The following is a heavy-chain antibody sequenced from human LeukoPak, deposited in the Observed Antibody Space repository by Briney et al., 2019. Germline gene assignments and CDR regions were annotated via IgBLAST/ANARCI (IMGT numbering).Heavy chain of an antibody. V-gene: IGHV4-34*01. D-gene: IGHD3-10*01. CDR3: ARDLKYYYGSGSPFDY. CDR2: INHSGST. J-gene: IGHJ4*02. Sequence: PGGSLRLSCAASGFTFSSYGMHWIRQPPGKGLEWIGEINHSGSTNYNPSLKSRVTISVDTSKNQFSLKLSSVTAADTAVYYCARDLKYYYGSGSPFDYWGQGTLVTVSS. CDR1: GFTFSSYG.